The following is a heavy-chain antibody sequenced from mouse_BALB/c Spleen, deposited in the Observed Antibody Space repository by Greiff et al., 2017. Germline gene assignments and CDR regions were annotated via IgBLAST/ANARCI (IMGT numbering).Heavy chain of an antibody. V-gene: IGHV14-4*02. CDR3: NVGITGTRYYAMDY. Sequence: EVKLQESGAELVRSGASVKLSCTASGFNIKDYYMHWVKQRPEQGLEWIGWIDPENGDTEYAPKFQGKATMTADTSSNTAYLQLSSLTSEDTAVYYCNVGITGTRYYAMDYWGQGTSVTVSS. J-gene: IGHJ4*01. CDR2: IDPENGDT. D-gene: IGHD4-1*01. CDR1: GFNIKDYY.